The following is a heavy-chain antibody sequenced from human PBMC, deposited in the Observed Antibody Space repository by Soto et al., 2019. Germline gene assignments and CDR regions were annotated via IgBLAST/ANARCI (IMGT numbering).Heavy chain of an antibody. CDR3: ARAPSYCSSTSCSRRKTIYNWFDP. D-gene: IGHD2-2*01. J-gene: IGHJ5*02. CDR1: GYTFTGYY. V-gene: IGHV1-2*02. Sequence: ASVKVSCKASGYTFTGYYMHWVRQAPGQGLEWMGWINPNSGGTNYAQKFQGRVTMTRDTSISTAYMELSRLRSDDTAVYYCARAPSYCSSTSCSRRKTIYNWFDPWGQGTLVTVS. CDR2: INPNSGGT.